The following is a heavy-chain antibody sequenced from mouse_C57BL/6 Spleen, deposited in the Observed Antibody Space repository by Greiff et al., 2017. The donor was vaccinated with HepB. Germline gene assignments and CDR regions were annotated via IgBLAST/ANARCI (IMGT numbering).Heavy chain of an antibody. D-gene: IGHD1-1*01. CDR1: GYTFTSYW. CDR2: IDPSDSYT. CDR3: ARSRNYYGSSYGYFDV. J-gene: IGHJ1*03. V-gene: IGHV1-69*01. Sequence: VQLQQPGAELVMPGASVKLSCKASGYTFTSYWMHWVKQRPGQGLEWIGEIDPSDSYTNYNQKFNGKSTLTVDKSSSTAYMQLSSLTSEDSAVYYCARSRNYYGSSYGYFDVWGTGTTVTVSS.